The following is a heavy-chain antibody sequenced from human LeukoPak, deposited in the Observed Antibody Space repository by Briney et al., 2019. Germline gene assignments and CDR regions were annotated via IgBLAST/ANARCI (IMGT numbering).Heavy chain of an antibody. CDR1: GFTFRDEY. CDR2: ISNSAHAM. CDR3: ARGGSDY. Sequence: GGSLRLSCAASGFTFRDEYMSWIRQAPGKGLEWVSYISNSAHAMVYADSVKGRFTVSRDNAKNSVYLQMNSLSAEETAVYYCARGGSDYWGQGTLVTVSS. V-gene: IGHV3-11*04. D-gene: IGHD2-15*01. J-gene: IGHJ4*02.